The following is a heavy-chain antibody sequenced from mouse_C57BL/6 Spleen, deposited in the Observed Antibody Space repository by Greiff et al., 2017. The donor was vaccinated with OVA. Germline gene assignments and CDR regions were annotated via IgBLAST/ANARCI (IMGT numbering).Heavy chain of an antibody. D-gene: IGHD1-1*01. CDR1: GYTFTSYW. J-gene: IGHJ1*03. CDR3: ARRATWYFDV. CDR2: TDPSDSYT. Sequence: QVQLQQPGAELVKPGASVKLSCKASGYTFTSYWMQWVKQRPGQGLEWIGETDPSDSYTNYNQKFKGKATLTVDTSSSTAYMQLSSLTSEDSAVYYCARRATWYFDVWGTGTTVTVSS. V-gene: IGHV1-50*01.